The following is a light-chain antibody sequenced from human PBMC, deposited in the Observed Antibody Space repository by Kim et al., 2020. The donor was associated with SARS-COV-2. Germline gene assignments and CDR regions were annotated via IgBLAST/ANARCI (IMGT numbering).Light chain of an antibody. CDR3: QQYKSWPLT. V-gene: IGKV3-15*01. Sequence: APGERATLSCRASQSVSSNVAWYQQKPGQAPRLLIYDASTRATGIPARFSGTGSGTEFSLTISSLQSEDCAVYYCQQYKSWPLTFGGGTKVDIK. CDR2: DAS. CDR1: QSVSSN. J-gene: IGKJ4*01.